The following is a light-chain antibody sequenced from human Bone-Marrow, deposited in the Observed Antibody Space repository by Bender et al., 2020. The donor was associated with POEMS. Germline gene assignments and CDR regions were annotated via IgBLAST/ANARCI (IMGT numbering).Light chain of an antibody. CDR1: SSNVGRDN. V-gene: IGLV1-44*01. J-gene: IGLJ7*01. CDR3: ATWDDSLNGAV. CDR2: NNN. Sequence: QSVLTQPPSASGTPGQRVTISCSGSSSNVGRDNVYWYQQLPGTAPRLLIYNNNQRPSGVPDRFSGSKSDTLASLAISGLQSEDEADYYCATWDDSLNGAVFGGGTQLTVL.